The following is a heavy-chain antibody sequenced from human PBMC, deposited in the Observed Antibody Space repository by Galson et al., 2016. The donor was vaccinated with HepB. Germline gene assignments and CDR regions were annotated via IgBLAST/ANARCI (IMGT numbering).Heavy chain of an antibody. D-gene: IGHD5-24*01. CDR2: TPGSGSYE. J-gene: IGHJ4*02. CDR3: GRAAYKNGYRYFDQ. CDR1: GFIFSDYY. Sequence: SLRLSCAASGFIFSDYYMNWIRQAPGKGLEWVSYTPGSGSYEYYADSVRGRFAISRDNARNALFLQMNSLRAEDTAVYYCGRAAYKNGYRYFDQWCQGALVTVSS. V-gene: IGHV3-11*04.